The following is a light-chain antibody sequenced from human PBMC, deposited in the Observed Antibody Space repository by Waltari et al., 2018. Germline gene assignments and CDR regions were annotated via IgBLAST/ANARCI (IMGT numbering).Light chain of an antibody. CDR3: NSYTGSSSWV. CDR2: DVS. CDR1: SGDGGSYDY. V-gene: IGLV2-14*03. J-gene: IGLJ3*02. Sequence: QSALTQPASLSASPGQSITISCPGTSGDGGSYDYAFWYQQHPGKAPRLIIYDVSERPSGVSNRFSGSNSGNTASLTISGLQSEDEADYYCNSYTGSSSWVFGGGTKLTVL.